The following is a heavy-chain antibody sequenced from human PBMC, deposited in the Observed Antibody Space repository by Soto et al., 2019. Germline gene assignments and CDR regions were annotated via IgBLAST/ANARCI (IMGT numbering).Heavy chain of an antibody. CDR3: ATDRKKENSVWDPFAI. CDR2: IGGPGTDT. J-gene: IGHJ3*02. D-gene: IGHD2-21*01. V-gene: IGHV3-23*01. CDR1: VFIFRNYA. Sequence: GGSLRLSCAAPVFIFRNYAMSWVRQPPGNGLEWVSGIGGPGTDTYYADSVRGRFTVSRDNSGSTLFLQMKSLRVEDTAVYYCATDRKKENSVWDPFAIWGQGTMVTVSS.